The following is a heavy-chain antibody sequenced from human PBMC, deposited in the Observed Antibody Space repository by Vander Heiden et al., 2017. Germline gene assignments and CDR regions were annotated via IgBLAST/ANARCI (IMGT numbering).Heavy chain of an antibody. Sequence: QVQLQESGPGLVKPSETLSLTCTVSGGSISSYYWSSIRQPPGKGLEWIGYIYYSGSTNYNPSLKSRVTISVDTSKNQFSLKLSSVTAADTAVYYCARDIAAAGTNWFDPWGQGTLVTVSS. J-gene: IGHJ5*02. CDR2: IYYSGST. CDR1: GGSISSYY. V-gene: IGHV4-59*01. CDR3: ARDIAAAGTNWFDP. D-gene: IGHD6-13*01.